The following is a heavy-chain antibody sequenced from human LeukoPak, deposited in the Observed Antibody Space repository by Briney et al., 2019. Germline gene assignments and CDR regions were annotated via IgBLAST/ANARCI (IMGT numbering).Heavy chain of an antibody. CDR2: ISSSGSTI. J-gene: IGHJ6*03. V-gene: IGHV3-11*04. CDR1: GFTFSDYY. CDR3: ARDMGDGYPMGYYYYYMDV. D-gene: IGHD5-24*01. Sequence: PGGSLRLSCAASGFTFSDYYMSWIRQAPGKGLEWVSYISSSGSTIYYSDSVKGRFTISRDNAKNTLYLQMNSLRAEDTAVYYCARDMGDGYPMGYYYYYMDVWGKGTTVTVSS.